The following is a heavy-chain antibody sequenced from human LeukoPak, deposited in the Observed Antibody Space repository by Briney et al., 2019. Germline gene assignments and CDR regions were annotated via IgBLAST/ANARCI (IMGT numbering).Heavy chain of an antibody. CDR1: GFTFTSYA. Sequence: GGSLRLSCEASGFTFTSYAMHWVRQAPGKGLEWVSSISASGGATFYTDSMNGRFTISRDNAKKTVFLQMKSLRPGDTALYYCAKGTDTNGRQNFDIWGQGTLVTVSS. CDR3: AKGTDTNGRQNFDI. J-gene: IGHJ4*02. D-gene: IGHD2-8*01. CDR2: ISASGGAT. V-gene: IGHV3-23*01.